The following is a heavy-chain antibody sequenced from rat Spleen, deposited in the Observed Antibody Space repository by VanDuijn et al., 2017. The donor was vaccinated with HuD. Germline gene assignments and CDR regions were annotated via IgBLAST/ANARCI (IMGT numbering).Heavy chain of an antibody. J-gene: IGHJ2*01. V-gene: IGHV5-31*01. CDR2: ITNTGGST. Sequence: EVQLVESGGGLVQPGRSLKLSCVASGFTFNNYWMTWIRQAPGKGLEWVASITNTGGSTYYRDSVKGRFTISRDNAESTLYLQMDSLRSEDTATYYCARQTAYWGQGVMVTVSS. CDR1: GFTFNNYW. CDR3: ARQTAY.